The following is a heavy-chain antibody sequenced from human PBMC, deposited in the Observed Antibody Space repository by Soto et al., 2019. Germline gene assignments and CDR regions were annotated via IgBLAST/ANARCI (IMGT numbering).Heavy chain of an antibody. CDR3: ARSSGGSYHSHAFDI. CDR2: VYSGGGT. V-gene: IGHV3-53*01. J-gene: IGHJ3*02. D-gene: IGHD3-16*02. Sequence: DLEEAGGGLIQPGGSLTLSCAASGFSVSDSYMNWVRQSQGKGLEWVSIVYSGGGTYYADSVKGRFTISRDNSKNTLYLQMNSLRAEDTAVYYCARSSGGSYHSHAFDIWGQGTMVTVSS. CDR1: GFSVSDSY.